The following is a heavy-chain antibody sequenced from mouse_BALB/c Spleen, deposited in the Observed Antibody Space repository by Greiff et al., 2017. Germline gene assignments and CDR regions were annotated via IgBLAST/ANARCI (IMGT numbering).Heavy chain of an antibody. CDR3: TRNGGYGDSFAY. J-gene: IGHJ3*01. V-gene: IGHV5-6-4*01. CDR2: ISSGGSYT. D-gene: IGHD2-13*01. CDR1: GFTFSSYT. Sequence: EVKLVESGGGLVKPGGSLKLSCAASGFTFSSYTMSWVRQTPEKRLEWVATISSGGSYTYYPDSVKGRFTISRDNAKNTLYLQMSSLKSEDTAMYYCTRNGGYGDSFAYWGQGTLVTVSA.